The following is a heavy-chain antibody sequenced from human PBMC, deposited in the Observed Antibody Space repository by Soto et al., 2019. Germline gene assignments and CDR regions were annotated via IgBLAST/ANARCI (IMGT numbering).Heavy chain of an antibody. J-gene: IGHJ4*02. Sequence: SETLSLTCTVSSGSISTYYWSWIRQPPGKGLEWIGYIYYTGSTNYNPSLKTRVAISMDTSKNQFSLNLSSVTAADTAVYYCAGAPNWAYFDYWGPGTLVTVSS. CDR2: IYYTGST. CDR3: AGAPNWAYFDY. D-gene: IGHD7-27*01. V-gene: IGHV4-59*01. CDR1: SGSISTYY.